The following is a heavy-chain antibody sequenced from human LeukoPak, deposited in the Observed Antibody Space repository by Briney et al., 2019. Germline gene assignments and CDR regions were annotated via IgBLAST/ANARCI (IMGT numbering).Heavy chain of an antibody. CDR3: ARGGEHYDDAFDI. CDR1: GSTFSSYG. J-gene: IGHJ3*02. D-gene: IGHD4-17*01. Sequence: GRSLRLSCAASGSTFSSYGMHWVRQAPGKGLEWVAVIWYDGSNKYYADSVKGRFTISRDNSKNTLYLQMNSLRAEDTAVYYCARGGEHYDDAFDIWGQGTMVTVSS. V-gene: IGHV3-33*01. CDR2: IWYDGSNK.